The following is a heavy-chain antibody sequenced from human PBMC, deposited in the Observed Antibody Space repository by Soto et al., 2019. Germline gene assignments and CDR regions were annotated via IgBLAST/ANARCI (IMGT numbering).Heavy chain of an antibody. D-gene: IGHD3-16*01. V-gene: IGHV3-7*01. Sequence: EGSLRRSCAVSGFNVMSYWMSWVRQAPGKGLEWVASIKEDGSEIYYLHSVRGRFSISRDSAGNALHLTMNYLSAEDTGVYFCARDIGFDYVNWGQGTLVTVSS. CDR1: GFNVMSYW. CDR3: ARDIGFDYVN. CDR2: IKEDGSEI. J-gene: IGHJ4*02.